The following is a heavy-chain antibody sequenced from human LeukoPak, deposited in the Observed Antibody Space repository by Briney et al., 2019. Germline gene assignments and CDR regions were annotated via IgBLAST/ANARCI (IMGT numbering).Heavy chain of an antibody. Sequence: SETLSLTCTVSGGSVSSGSYYWSWIRQPPGKGLEWIGYIYYSGSTNYNPSLKSRVTMSVDRSKNQFSLRLSSVTAADAAVYYCARATAMVTYFDDWGQGTLVTVSS. CDR1: GGSVSSGSYY. V-gene: IGHV4-61*01. J-gene: IGHJ4*02. CDR3: ARATAMVTYFDD. D-gene: IGHD5-18*01. CDR2: IYYSGST.